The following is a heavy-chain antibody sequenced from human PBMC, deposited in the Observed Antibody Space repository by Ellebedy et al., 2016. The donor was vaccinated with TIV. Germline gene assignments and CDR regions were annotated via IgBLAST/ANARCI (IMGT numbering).Heavy chain of an antibody. Sequence: GGSLRLSCAASGFTFSNFWMSWVRQAPGKGLEWVANIKEDGSEKHYVDSVEGRFTISRDNAKNSLYLQMNSLRAEDTAVYYCARGGNHFFGHWGQGNLVTVSS. D-gene: IGHD4-23*01. CDR1: GFTFSNFW. CDR2: IKEDGSEK. V-gene: IGHV3-7*03. J-gene: IGHJ4*02. CDR3: ARGGNHFFGH.